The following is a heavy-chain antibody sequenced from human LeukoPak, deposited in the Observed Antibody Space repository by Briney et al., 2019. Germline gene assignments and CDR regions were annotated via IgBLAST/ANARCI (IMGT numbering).Heavy chain of an antibody. Sequence: GRSLRLSCAASGFTFSSYGMHWVRQAPGKGLEWVAVIWYDGSNKYYADSVKGRFTISRDNSKNTLYLQMSSLRVEDTAVYYCAKLKGVDYDFWSGLIGYWGQGTLVTVSS. CDR1: GFTFSSYG. J-gene: IGHJ4*02. D-gene: IGHD3-3*01. CDR3: AKLKGVDYDFWSGLIGY. V-gene: IGHV3-33*06. CDR2: IWYDGSNK.